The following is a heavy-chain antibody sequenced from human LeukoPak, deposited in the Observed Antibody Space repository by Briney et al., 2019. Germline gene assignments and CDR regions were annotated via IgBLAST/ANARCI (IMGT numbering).Heavy chain of an antibody. Sequence: GGSLRLSCAASGFTFSSYAMHWVRQAPGKGLEWVAVISYDGSNKYYADSVKGRFTISRDNSKNTLYLQMNSLRAEDTAVYYCARFVGSSFAFDTWGQGTMVTVSS. CDR2: ISYDGSNK. CDR3: ARFVGSSFAFDT. D-gene: IGHD1-26*01. CDR1: GFTFSSYA. J-gene: IGHJ3*02. V-gene: IGHV3-30-3*01.